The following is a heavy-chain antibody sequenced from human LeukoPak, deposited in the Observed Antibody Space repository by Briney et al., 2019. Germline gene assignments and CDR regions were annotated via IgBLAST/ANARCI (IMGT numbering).Heavy chain of an antibody. J-gene: IGHJ6*03. Sequence: GGSLRLSCAASGFTFSSYSMNWVRQAPGKGLEWVSSISSSSSYIYYANSVKGRFTISRDNAKNSLYLQMNSLRAEDTAVYYCARRGSGYDYSYYYYYYYMDVWGKGTTATVSS. D-gene: IGHD5-12*01. CDR1: GFTFSSYS. CDR2: ISSSSSYI. CDR3: ARRGSGYDYSYYYYYYYMDV. V-gene: IGHV3-21*01.